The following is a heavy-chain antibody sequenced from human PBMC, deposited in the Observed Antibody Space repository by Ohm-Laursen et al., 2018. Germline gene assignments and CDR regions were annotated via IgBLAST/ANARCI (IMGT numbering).Heavy chain of an antibody. CDR2: IYYSGST. D-gene: IGHD4-23*01. J-gene: IGHJ5*02. CDR1: GGSISSYY. V-gene: IGHV4-59*01. Sequence: SETLSLTCTVSGGSISSYYWSWIRQPPGKGLEWIGYIYYSGSTNYNPSLKSRVTISVDTSKNQFSMKLSSVTAADTAVYYCARGVSRWGNWFDPWGQGTLVTVSS. CDR3: ARGVSRWGNWFDP.